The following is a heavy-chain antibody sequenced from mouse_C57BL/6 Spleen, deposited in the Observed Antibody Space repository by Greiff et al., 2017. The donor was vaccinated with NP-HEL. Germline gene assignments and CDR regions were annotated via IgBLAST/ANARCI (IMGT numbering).Heavy chain of an antibody. Sequence: VQLQQSGPELVKPGASVKISCKASGYAFSSSWMNWVKQRPGKGLEWIGRIYPGDGDTNYNGKFKGKATLTADKSSSTAYMQLSSLTSEDSAVYFCARGAYYYGSSYVAWFAYWGQGTLVTVSA. CDR1: GYAFSSSW. D-gene: IGHD1-1*01. CDR2: IYPGDGDT. CDR3: ARGAYYYGSSYVAWFAY. V-gene: IGHV1-82*01. J-gene: IGHJ3*01.